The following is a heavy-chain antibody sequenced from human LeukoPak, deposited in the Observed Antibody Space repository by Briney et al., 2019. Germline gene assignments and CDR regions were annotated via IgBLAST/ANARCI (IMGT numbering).Heavy chain of an antibody. D-gene: IGHD2-2*01. J-gene: IGHJ3*02. CDR3: ASAHSRYCSSTSCYRTHAFDI. Sequence: SEALSLTCIVSGGSISSSSYYWGWIRQPPGKGLEWIGSIYYSGSTYYNPSLKSRVTISVDTSKNQFSLKLSSVTAADTAVYYCASAHSRYCSSTSCYRTHAFDIWGQGTMVTVSS. V-gene: IGHV4-39*01. CDR2: IYYSGST. CDR1: GGSISSSSYY.